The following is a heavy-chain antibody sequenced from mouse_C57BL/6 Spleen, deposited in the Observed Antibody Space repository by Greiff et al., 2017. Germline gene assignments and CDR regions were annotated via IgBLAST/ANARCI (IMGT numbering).Heavy chain of an antibody. Sequence: VQLQQSGAELAKPGASVKLYCKASGYTFTSYWMHWVKQRPGQGLEWIGYINPSSGYTKYNQKFKDKATLTADKSSSTAYMQLSSLTYEDSAVYYCAREDWERYYAMDYWGQGTSVTVSS. J-gene: IGHJ4*01. CDR3: AREDWERYYAMDY. D-gene: IGHD4-1*01. V-gene: IGHV1-7*01. CDR1: GYTFTSYW. CDR2: INPSSGYT.